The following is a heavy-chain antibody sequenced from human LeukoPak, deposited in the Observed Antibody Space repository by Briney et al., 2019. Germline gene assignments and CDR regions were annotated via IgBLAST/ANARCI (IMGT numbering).Heavy chain of an antibody. CDR1: GCTFTGYY. D-gene: IGHD3-3*01. V-gene: IGHV1-2*02. CDR3: ARANYDFWSGYPLNWFDP. J-gene: IGHJ5*02. CDR2: INPNSGGT. Sequence: ASVKVSCKASGCTFTGYYMHWVRQAPGQGLEWMGWINPNSGGTNYAQKFQGRVTMTRDTSISTAYMELSRLRSDDTAVYYCARANYDFWSGYPLNWFDPWGQGTLVTVSS.